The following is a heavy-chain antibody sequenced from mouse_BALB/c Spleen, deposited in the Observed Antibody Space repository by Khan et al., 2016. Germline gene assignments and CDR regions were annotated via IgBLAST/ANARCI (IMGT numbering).Heavy chain of an antibody. CDR2: ISYSGST. CDR1: GYSITSDYA. CDR3: ARRRAMDY. Sequence: EVQLQESGPGLVKPSQSLSLTCTVTGYSITSDYAWNWIRQFPGNKLEWMGYISYSGSTSYNPSLKSRISITRDTSKNQFFLRLNSVTTEDTATYYCARRRAMDYWGQGTSVTVSS. J-gene: IGHJ4*01. V-gene: IGHV3-2*02.